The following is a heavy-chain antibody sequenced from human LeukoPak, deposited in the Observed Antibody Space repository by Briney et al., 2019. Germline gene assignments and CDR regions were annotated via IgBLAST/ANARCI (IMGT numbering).Heavy chain of an antibody. D-gene: IGHD3-3*01. J-gene: IGHJ4*02. CDR2: ISAYNGNT. Sequence: ASVKVSCKASGYTFTSYGISWVRQAPGQGLEWMGWISAYNGNTNYAQKLQGRVTMNTGTSTSTAYMELRSLRSDDTAVYYCARDSLLRGYDFWSGYYTLMFDYWGQGTLVTVSS. CDR3: ARDSLLRGYDFWSGYYTLMFDY. V-gene: IGHV1-18*01. CDR1: GYTFTSYG.